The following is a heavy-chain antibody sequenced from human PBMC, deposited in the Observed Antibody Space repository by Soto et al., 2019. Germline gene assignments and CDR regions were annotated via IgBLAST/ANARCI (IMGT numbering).Heavy chain of an antibody. CDR1: GYPFTFYD. Sequence: QVQLVQSGAEVKKPGASVRVSCQASGYPFTFYDINWVRQATGQGLEWMGWMNPKSGNTGSAQRFQGRLTMTRNTSIDTAYMELTSLPSEDGAVYYCARVHTATTYFDVWGRGTPVTVSS. CDR3: ARVHTATTYFDV. J-gene: IGHJ2*01. V-gene: IGHV1-8*01. CDR2: MNPKSGNT. D-gene: IGHD4-17*01.